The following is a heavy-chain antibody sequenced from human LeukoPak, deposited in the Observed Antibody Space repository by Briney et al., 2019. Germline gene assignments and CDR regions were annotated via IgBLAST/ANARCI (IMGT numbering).Heavy chain of an antibody. CDR2: IYYSGST. CDR1: GGSISSYY. CDR3: ARHHREEQWLVQDDAFDI. D-gene: IGHD6-19*01. V-gene: IGHV4-59*08. J-gene: IGHJ3*02. Sequence: PSETLSLTCTVSGGSISSYYWSWIRQPPGKGLEWIGYIYYSGSTNYNPSLKSRVTISVDTSRNQFSLKLSSVTAADTAVYYCARHHREEQWLVQDDAFDIWGQGTMVTVSS.